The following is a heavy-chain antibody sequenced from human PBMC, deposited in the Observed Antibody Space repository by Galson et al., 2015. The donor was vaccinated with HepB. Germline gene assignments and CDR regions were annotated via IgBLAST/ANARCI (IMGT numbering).Heavy chain of an antibody. D-gene: IGHD3-22*01. CDR2: IIPFFGTA. J-gene: IGHJ4*02. CDR3: ARDRHYYDSSGYSNPFDY. V-gene: IGHV1-69*13. CDR1: GGTFSSYA. Sequence: SVKVSCKASGGTFSSYAISWVRQAPGQGLEWMGGIIPFFGTANYAQKFQGRVTITADESTSTAYMELSSLRSEDTAVYYCARDRHYYDSSGYSNPFDYWGQGTLVTVSS.